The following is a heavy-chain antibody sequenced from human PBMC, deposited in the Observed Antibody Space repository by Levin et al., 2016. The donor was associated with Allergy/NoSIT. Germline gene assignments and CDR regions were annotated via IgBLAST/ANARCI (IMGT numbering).Heavy chain of an antibody. V-gene: IGHV3-7*03. CDR3: TRDGGGRYWSRSDY. Sequence: WIRQPPGKGLEWVANIREDGSEKSYVDSVRGRFTISRDNAKNSLYLQMNSLRAEDTAIYYCTRDGGGRYWSRSDYWGQGTLVTVSS. CDR2: IREDGSEK. D-gene: IGHD1-26*01. J-gene: IGHJ4*02.